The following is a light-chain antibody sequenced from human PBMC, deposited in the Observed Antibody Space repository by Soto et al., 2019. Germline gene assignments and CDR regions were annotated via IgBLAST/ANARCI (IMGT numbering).Light chain of an antibody. CDR3: QTWGTGIHVV. J-gene: IGLJ2*01. V-gene: IGLV4-69*01. CDR1: SGHSSYA. CDR2: VYSDGSH. Sequence: QPVLTQSPSASASLGASVKLTCTLSSGHSSYAIAWHQQQPEKGPRYLMKVYSDGSHTRWDAIPDRFSGSSSGAERYLTISSLQSEDEADYYCQTWGTGIHVVFGGGTKVTVL.